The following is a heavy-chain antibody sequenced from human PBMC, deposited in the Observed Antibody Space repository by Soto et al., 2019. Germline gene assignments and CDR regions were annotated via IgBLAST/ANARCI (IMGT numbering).Heavy chain of an antibody. CDR2: IRDTGNT. D-gene: IGHD1-26*01. CDR3: AKQQMGVIRALDY. V-gene: IGHV3-23*01. Sequence: EVQILQSGGGLEQPGGSLRLSCAASGFTFSNYAMSWIRQAPGKGLAWVSTIRDTGNTYYADSVRGRFATSRDNSENTLYLQMSSLRAEDTAVYYCAKQQMGVIRALDYWGQGTLVTVSS. J-gene: IGHJ4*02. CDR1: GFTFSNYA.